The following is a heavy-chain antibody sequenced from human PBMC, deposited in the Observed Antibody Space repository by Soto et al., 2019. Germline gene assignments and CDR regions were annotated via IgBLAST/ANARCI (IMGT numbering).Heavy chain of an antibody. CDR1: GGSISSYY. D-gene: IGHD3-10*01. J-gene: IGHJ4*02. CDR2: MYNSGST. CDR3: ASMGYHYGSGSYPLDY. V-gene: IGHV4-59*08. Sequence: SETLSLTCTVSGGSISSYYWTWIRQPPGKGLEWIGFMYNSGSTHYNPSLKSRVTISLDTSKNQFSLNLRSVTAADTAVYYCASMGYHYGSGSYPLDYWGQGTLVTVPQ.